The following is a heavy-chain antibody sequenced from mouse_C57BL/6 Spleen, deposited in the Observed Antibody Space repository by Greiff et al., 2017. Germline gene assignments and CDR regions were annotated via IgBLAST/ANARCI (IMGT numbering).Heavy chain of an antibody. CDR3: ARYRDVGY. CDR1: GYAFTNYL. Sequence: LVESGAELVRPGTSVKVSCKASGYAFTNYLIEWVKQRPGQGLEWIGEINPSTGGTTYNQKFKAKATLTVDKSSSTAYMQLKSLTSEDSAVYYCARYRDVGYWGQGTTLTVSS. V-gene: IGHV1-54*01. J-gene: IGHJ2*01. CDR2: INPSTGGT. D-gene: IGHD3-3*01.